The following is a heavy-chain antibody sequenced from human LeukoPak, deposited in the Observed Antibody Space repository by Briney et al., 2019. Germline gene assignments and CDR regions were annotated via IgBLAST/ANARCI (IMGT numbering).Heavy chain of an antibody. D-gene: IGHD5-18*01. CDR2: ISGSGNFI. CDR1: GFTFTSYT. Sequence: GGSLRLSCAASGFTFTSYTMNWVRQAPGKGLEWISHISGSGNFIYYADSVEGRFSISRDNAKNSLYLQMNSLRVEDTAVYYCASSSSYGFYWGQGTLVTVAS. J-gene: IGHJ4*02. CDR3: ASSSSYGFY. V-gene: IGHV3-48*01.